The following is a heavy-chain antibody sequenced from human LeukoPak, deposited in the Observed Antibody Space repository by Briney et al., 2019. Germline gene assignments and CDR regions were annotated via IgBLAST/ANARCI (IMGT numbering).Heavy chain of an antibody. V-gene: IGHV4-39*01. Sequence: PETLSLTCTVSGGSISSSSYYWGWIRQPPGKGLEWIGSIYYSGSTYYNPSLKSRVTICVDTSKNQFSLKLSSVTAADTAVYYCARGTSGWLAMFDYWGQGTLVTVSS. D-gene: IGHD6-19*01. CDR1: GGSISSSSYY. J-gene: IGHJ4*02. CDR2: IYYSGST. CDR3: ARGTSGWLAMFDY.